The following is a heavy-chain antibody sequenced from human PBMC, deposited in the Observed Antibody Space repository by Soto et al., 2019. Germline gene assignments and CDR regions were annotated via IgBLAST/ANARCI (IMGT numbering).Heavy chain of an antibody. J-gene: IGHJ5*02. V-gene: IGHV3-21*01. D-gene: IGHD2-15*01. CDR3: ARDIVAVVSNPFDP. Sequence: GGSLRLSCAASGFTFSSYSMNWVRQAPGKGLEWVSSISSSSSYIYYADSVKGRFTISRDNAKNSLYLQMNSLRAEDTAVYYCARDIVAVVSNPFDPWGQGTLVTVSS. CDR2: ISSSSSYI. CDR1: GFTFSSYS.